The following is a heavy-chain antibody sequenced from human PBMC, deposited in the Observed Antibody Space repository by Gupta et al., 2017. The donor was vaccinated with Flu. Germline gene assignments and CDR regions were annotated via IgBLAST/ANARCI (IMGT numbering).Heavy chain of an antibody. V-gene: IGHV4-34*01. Sequence: QVQLQQWGAGLLKPSETLSLTCAVYGGSFSGYYWSWIRQPPGKGLEWIGEINHSGSTNYNPSLKSRVTISVDTSKNQFSLKLSSVTAADTAVYYCARVLRTHDWFGELAWTNWFDPWGQGTLVTVSS. CDR3: ARVLRTHDWFGELAWTNWFDP. CDR1: GGSFSGYY. CDR2: INHSGST. D-gene: IGHD3-10*01. J-gene: IGHJ5*02.